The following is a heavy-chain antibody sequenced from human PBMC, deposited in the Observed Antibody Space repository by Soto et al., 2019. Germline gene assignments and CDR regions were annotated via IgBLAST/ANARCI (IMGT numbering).Heavy chain of an antibody. CDR1: GFSFSSDS. D-gene: IGHD2-2*01. CDR3: ARVYCSSTSCYYP. CDR2: ISSSSSYI. J-gene: IGHJ5*02. Sequence: EVQLVESGGGLVKPGGSLRLSCAASGFSFSSDSMNWVRQAPGKGLEWVSSISSSSSYIYYADSVKGRFTITRDNAKNSLYLQMNSLRAEDTAVYYCARVYCSSTSCYYPWGQGALVTVSS. V-gene: IGHV3-21*01.